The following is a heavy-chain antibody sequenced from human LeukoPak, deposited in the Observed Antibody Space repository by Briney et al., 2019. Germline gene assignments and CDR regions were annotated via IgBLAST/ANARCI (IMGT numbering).Heavy chain of an antibody. V-gene: IGHV4-31*03. CDR2: IYYSGST. D-gene: IGHD3-10*01. Sequence: SQTLSLTCSVSGGSISSDDYCWNWIRQHPGKGLEWIGYIYYSGSTYYNPSLKSRVALSVDTSKNQFSLKLSSLTAADTAVYYCARSGASWFDPWGQGTLVTVSS. CDR1: GGSISSDDYC. CDR3: ARSGASWFDP. J-gene: IGHJ5*02.